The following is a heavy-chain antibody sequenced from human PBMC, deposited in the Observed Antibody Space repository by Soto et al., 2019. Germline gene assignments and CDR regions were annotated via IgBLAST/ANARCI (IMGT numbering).Heavy chain of an antibody. CDR3: ARGYNWFAP. Sequence: SETRSLTCSVSGDSISSSYWSWIRQPPGKGLEWIGYIYYSGSTNYNPSLKSRVTISLDTSKNQFSLKLSSVTAAVTAVYYCARGYNWFAPWGQGTLVTVS. J-gene: IGHJ5*02. V-gene: IGHV4-59*01. CDR1: GDSISSSY. CDR2: IYYSGST.